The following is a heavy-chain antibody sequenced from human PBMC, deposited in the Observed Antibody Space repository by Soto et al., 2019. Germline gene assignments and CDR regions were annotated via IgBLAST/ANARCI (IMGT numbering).Heavy chain of an antibody. Sequence: QVQLQESGPGLVKPSETLSLTCTVSGGSVSSGSYYWSWIRQPPGKGLEWIGYIYYSGSTNYNPPLKSRVTISVDTSKNQFSLKLSSVTAADTAVYYCALMITFGGVIANFDYWGQGTLVTVSS. J-gene: IGHJ4*02. CDR3: ALMITFGGVIANFDY. CDR1: GGSVSSGSYY. CDR2: IYYSGST. V-gene: IGHV4-61*01. D-gene: IGHD3-16*02.